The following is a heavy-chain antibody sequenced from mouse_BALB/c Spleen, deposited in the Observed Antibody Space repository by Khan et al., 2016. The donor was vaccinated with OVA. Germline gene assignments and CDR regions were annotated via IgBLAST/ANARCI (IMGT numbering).Heavy chain of an antibody. Sequence: QIQLVQSGPELKKPGETVKISCKASGYTFTNYGMNWVKQTPGEGLKWMGWINTYTGEPTYAVDFKGRFAFSLETSASTAYLQINNLKNEDTATYYCARVGYNGTMDYWGQGTSVTVSS. J-gene: IGHJ4*01. CDR2: INTYTGEP. D-gene: IGHD2-2*01. CDR3: ARVGYNGTMDY. V-gene: IGHV9-3-1*01. CDR1: GYTFTNYG.